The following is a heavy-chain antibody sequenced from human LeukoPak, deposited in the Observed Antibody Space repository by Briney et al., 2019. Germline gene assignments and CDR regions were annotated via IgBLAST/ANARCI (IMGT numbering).Heavy chain of an antibody. J-gene: IGHJ4*02. V-gene: IGHV4-34*01. Sequence: SETLSLACAVYGGSFSGYYWSWIRQPPGKGLEWIGEINHSGSTNYNPSLKSRVTISVDTSKNQFSLKLSSVTAADTAVYYCSTMVVVTPFDYWGQGTLVTVSS. CDR3: STMVVVTPFDY. D-gene: IGHD3-22*01. CDR2: INHSGST. CDR1: GGSFSGYY.